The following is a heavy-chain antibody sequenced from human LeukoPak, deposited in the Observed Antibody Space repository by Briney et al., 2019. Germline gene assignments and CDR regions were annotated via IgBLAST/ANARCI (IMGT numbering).Heavy chain of an antibody. Sequence: GASVNVSCKSSVYTFTTYDINWVRQATGQGLEWLGWMNPNSGNTGYAQKFQGRVTMTRNISIITAYMELSNLRSEDTAVYYCARVAGNCGGDCYRLLYWGQGTLVTVSS. J-gene: IGHJ4*02. CDR2: MNPNSGNT. CDR3: ARVAGNCGGDCYRLLY. V-gene: IGHV1-8*01. D-gene: IGHD2-21*01. CDR1: VYTFTTYD.